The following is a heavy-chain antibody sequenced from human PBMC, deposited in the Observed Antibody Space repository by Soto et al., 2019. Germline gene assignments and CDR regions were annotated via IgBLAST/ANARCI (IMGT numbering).Heavy chain of an antibody. CDR1: GFTLSTYW. J-gene: IGHJ3*02. CDR3: GTDEWGGAFDI. CDR2: IRPDGNEI. V-gene: IGHV3-7*01. D-gene: IGHD3-10*01. Sequence: GGSLRLSCAASGFTLSTYWMAWVRQTPGKGLEFVANIRPDGNEINYVDSGKGRFTISRDNAKNSLFLQMDSLRDDDTAVYYCGTDEWGGAFDIGGQGTTVTVSS.